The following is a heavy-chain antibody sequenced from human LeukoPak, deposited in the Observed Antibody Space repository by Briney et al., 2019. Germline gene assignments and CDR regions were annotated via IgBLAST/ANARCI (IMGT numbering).Heavy chain of an antibody. CDR3: ARVSGRFTWYFDL. CDR2: IYHSGST. V-gene: IGHV4-39*07. CDR1: GDSISSSNCY. J-gene: IGHJ2*01. Sequence: SETLSLTCTVSGDSISSSNCYWGWIRQPPGKGLEWFGIIYHSGSTYYNPSLKSRVTISVDTSKNQFSLKLSSVTAADTAVYYCARVSGRFTWYFDLWGRGTLVTVSS.